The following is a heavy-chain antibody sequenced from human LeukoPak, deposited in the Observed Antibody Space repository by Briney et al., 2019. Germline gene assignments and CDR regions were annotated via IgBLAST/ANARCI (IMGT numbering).Heavy chain of an antibody. CDR1: GFTFSSYA. J-gene: IGHJ4*02. V-gene: IGHV3-30-3*01. CDR2: ISYDGSNK. Sequence: GGSLRLSCAASGFTFSSYAMHWVRQAPGKGLEWVAVISYDGSNKYYADSVKGRFTISRDNSKNTLYLQMSSLRAEDTAVYYCARDLPGFDYWGQGTLVTVSS. CDR3: ARDLPGFDY.